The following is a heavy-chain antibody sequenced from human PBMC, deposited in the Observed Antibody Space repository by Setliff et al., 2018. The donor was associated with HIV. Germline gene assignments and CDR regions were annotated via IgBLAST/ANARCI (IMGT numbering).Heavy chain of an antibody. D-gene: IGHD1-26*01. CDR2: INHSGAT. CDR3: ARYSGLGIDY. J-gene: IGHJ4*02. Sequence: PSETLSLTCAVYGGSFSGYYWTWIRQSPGKGLGWIGEINHSGATTYKPSLKSRATISVDTSKKQFSLKLNSVNAADTATYYCARYSGLGIDYWGQGTLVTVSS. V-gene: IGHV4-34*01. CDR1: GGSFSGYY.